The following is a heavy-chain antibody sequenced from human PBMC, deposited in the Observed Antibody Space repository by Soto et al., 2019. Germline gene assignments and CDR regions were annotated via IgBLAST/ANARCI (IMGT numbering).Heavy chain of an antibody. D-gene: IGHD2-2*01. Sequence: GGSLRLSCAASGFTFSSYSMNWVRQAPGKGLEWVSSISSSSSYIYYADSVKGRFTISRDNAKNSLYLQMNSLRAEDTAVYYCARVGSVVVPAAYWYFDLWGRGTLVTVSS. CDR1: GFTFSSYS. J-gene: IGHJ2*01. CDR3: ARVGSVVVPAAYWYFDL. V-gene: IGHV3-21*01. CDR2: ISSSSSYI.